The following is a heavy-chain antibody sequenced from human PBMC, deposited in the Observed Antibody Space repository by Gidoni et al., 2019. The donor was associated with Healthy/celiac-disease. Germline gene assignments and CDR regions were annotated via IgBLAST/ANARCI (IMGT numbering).Heavy chain of an antibody. D-gene: IGHD2-2*01. Sequence: EVQLLESGGGLVQPGGSLRLSCSASGFTFSSYAMSWVRQAPGQGLEWVSAISGSGGSTYYADSVKGRFTISRDNSKNTLYLQMNSLRAEDTAVYYCAKDRGLSTSCHDYWGQGTLVTVSS. V-gene: IGHV3-23*01. CDR2: ISGSGGST. CDR1: GFTFSSYA. CDR3: AKDRGLSTSCHDY. J-gene: IGHJ4*02.